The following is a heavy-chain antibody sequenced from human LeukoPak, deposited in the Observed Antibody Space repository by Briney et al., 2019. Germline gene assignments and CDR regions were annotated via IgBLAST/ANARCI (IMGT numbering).Heavy chain of an antibody. D-gene: IGHD3-3*01. CDR1: GGSIRSSNW. CDR2: IYYSGST. Sequence: SETLSLTCAVSGGSIRSSNWWSWVRQPPGKGLEWIGEIYYSGSTNYNPSLKSRVTISVDRSKNQFSLKVKSVTAADTAVYYCAKNGQSGFSFDPWGQGTLVTVSS. V-gene: IGHV4-4*02. J-gene: IGHJ5*02. CDR3: AKNGQSGFSFDP.